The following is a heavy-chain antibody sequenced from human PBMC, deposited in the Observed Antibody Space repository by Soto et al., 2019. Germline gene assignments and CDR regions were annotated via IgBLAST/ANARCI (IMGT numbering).Heavy chain of an antibody. CDR3: ARDRRDILTGYSYGMDV. J-gene: IGHJ6*02. Sequence: KASETLSLTCTVSGGSISSGGYYWSWIRQHPGKGLEWIGYIYYSGSTYYNPSLKSRVTISVDTSKNQFSLKLSSVTAADTAVYYCARDRRDILTGYSYGMDVWGQGTTVTVSS. CDR1: GGSISSGGYY. D-gene: IGHD3-9*01. V-gene: IGHV4-31*03. CDR2: IYYSGST.